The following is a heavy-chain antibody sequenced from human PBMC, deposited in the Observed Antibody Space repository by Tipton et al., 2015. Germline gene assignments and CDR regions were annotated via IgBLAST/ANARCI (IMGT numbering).Heavy chain of an antibody. V-gene: IGHV4-31*03. CDR2: IFYTGST. CDR3: ARDGYNSNYFDY. J-gene: IGHJ4*02. D-gene: IGHD5-24*01. CDR1: GGAITSDGFY. Sequence: TLSLTCTASGGAITSDGFYWSWIRQHPGKGLEWIGYIFYTGSTCYNPSLKSRATLSVDTSKNQFSLKLSSVTAADTAVYYCARDGYNSNYFDYWGQGTLVTVSS.